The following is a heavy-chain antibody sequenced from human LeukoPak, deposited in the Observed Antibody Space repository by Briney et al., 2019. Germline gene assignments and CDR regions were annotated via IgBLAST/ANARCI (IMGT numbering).Heavy chain of an antibody. J-gene: IGHJ3*02. CDR2: MNPNSGNT. D-gene: IGHD7-27*01. CDR3: ARDHDWGYKRHLPPDDAFDI. CDR1: GYTFTSYD. Sequence: ASVKVSCKASGYTFTSYDINWVRQATGQGLEWMGWMNPNSGNTGYAQKFQGRVTITADESTSTAYMELSSLRSEDTAVYYCARDHDWGYKRHLPPDDAFDIWGQGTMVTVSS. V-gene: IGHV1-8*01.